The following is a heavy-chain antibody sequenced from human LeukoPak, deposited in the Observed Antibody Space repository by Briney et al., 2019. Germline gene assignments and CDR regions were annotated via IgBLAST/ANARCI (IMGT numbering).Heavy chain of an antibody. J-gene: IGHJ4*02. CDR3: ADDYGD. CDR1: VVSVSSYY. V-gene: IGHV4-4*07. Sequence: KPSEALSLTCSVPVVSVSSYYWSWIRQPAGKGLEWIVRIYPNGTTHYNPSLNSRVTMSVDTSKNQFSLTLISVTAADTAVYYCADDYGDWGQGTLVTVSS. CDR2: IYPNGTT. D-gene: IGHD4-17*01.